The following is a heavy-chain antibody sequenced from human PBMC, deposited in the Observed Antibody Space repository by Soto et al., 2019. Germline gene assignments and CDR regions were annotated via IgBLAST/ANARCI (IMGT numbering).Heavy chain of an antibody. D-gene: IGHD3-22*01. CDR3: ARAGYYDSSGYDGFDI. V-gene: IGHV1-46*01. Sequence: QVQLVQSGAEVKKPGASVRVSCKASGYTFTTYYLHWLRQAPGQGLEWMGIIDPRAGRASHAQNFQGRVTMTRDTSTRTVYMDLRSLRSEDTAVYYCARAGYYDSSGYDGFDIWGQGTMVTVSS. J-gene: IGHJ3*02. CDR2: IDPRAGRA. CDR1: GYTFTTYY.